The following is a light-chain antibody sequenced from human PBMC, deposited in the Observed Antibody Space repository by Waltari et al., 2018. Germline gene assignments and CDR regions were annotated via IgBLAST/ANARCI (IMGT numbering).Light chain of an antibody. CDR3: AAWDDSLNSYV. V-gene: IGLV1-44*01. CDR2: LND. CDR1: SPNIGSNN. Sequence: QSVLTQPPSASGTPGQKIPIPCSGSSPNIGSNNVNGYYHLPGTAPKLLIYLNDQRPSGVPDRFSGSKSGTSASLAISGLHSADEAYFYCAAWDDSLNSYVVGTGTTVTVL. J-gene: IGLJ1*01.